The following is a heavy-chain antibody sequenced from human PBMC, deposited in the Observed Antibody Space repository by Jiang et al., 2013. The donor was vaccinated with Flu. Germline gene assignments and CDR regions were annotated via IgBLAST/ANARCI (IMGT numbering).Heavy chain of an antibody. V-gene: IGHV4-31*03. J-gene: IGHJ4*02. Sequence: GSGLVKPSQTLSLTCTVSGGSISSGAYYWSWIRQHPGKGLEWIGYMYYSGRTYYNPSLKSRVTISVATSKNQFSLKLTSVTAADTAVYYCASSPLVRGSLDYWGQGTLVTVSS. CDR2: MYYSGRT. CDR1: GGSISSGAYY. CDR3: ASSPLVRGSLDY.